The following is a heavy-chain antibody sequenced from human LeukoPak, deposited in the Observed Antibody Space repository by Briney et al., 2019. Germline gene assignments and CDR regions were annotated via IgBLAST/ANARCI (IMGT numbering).Heavy chain of an antibody. CDR3: ARLPTIAVAGPGYYYGMDV. Sequence: GASVKVSCKASGYTFTSYYMHWVRQAPGQGLEWMGRINPNSGGTNYAQKFQGRVTMTRDTSISTAYMELSRLRSDDTAVYYCARLPTIAVAGPGYYYGMDVWGQGTTVTVSS. CDR2: INPNSGGT. D-gene: IGHD6-19*01. J-gene: IGHJ6*02. CDR1: GYTFTSYY. V-gene: IGHV1-2*06.